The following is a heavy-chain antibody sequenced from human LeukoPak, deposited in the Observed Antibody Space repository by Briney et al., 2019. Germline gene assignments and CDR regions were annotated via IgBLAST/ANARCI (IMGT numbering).Heavy chain of an antibody. CDR3: AREVVPAAEVDY. V-gene: IGHV3-53*05. D-gene: IGHD2-2*01. Sequence: GGSLRLSCAASGFTVSSNYMSWARQAPGKGLEWVSVIYSGGSTYYADSVKGRFTISRDNSKNTLYLQMNSLRAEDTAVYYCAREVVPAAEVDYWGQGTLVTVSS. CDR2: IYSGGST. CDR1: GFTVSSNY. J-gene: IGHJ4*02.